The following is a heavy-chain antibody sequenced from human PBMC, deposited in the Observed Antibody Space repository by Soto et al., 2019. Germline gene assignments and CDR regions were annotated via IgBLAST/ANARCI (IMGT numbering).Heavy chain of an antibody. CDR3: ARGAIFGVVINYYYYYGMDV. Sequence: QVQLVQSGAEVKKPGSSVKVSCKASGGTFSSYAFSWVRQAPGQGLEWMGGIIPIFDTVNYAQKFQGRVTITADESSSTVSIELSSLRSEDTAVYYCARGAIFGVVINYYYYYGMDVWGQGTTVTVSS. CDR1: GGTFSSYA. CDR2: IIPIFDTV. D-gene: IGHD3-3*01. V-gene: IGHV1-69*01. J-gene: IGHJ6*02.